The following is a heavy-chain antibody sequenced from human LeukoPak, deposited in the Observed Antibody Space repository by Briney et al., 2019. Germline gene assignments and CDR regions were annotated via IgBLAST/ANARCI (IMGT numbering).Heavy chain of an antibody. CDR1: PYPFTHQW. Sequence: GESLPISSHASPYPFTHQWIGWVRQMAGGGLERVGIIYPRDSDTRYSPSFQGHVTISADTSINTAYLEWSSLEASDTAMYYCARHSDVIGAIWGQGTLVTVSS. CDR2: IYPRDSDT. V-gene: IGHV5-51*01. D-gene: IGHD3-10*01. CDR3: ARHSDVIGAI. J-gene: IGHJ4*02.